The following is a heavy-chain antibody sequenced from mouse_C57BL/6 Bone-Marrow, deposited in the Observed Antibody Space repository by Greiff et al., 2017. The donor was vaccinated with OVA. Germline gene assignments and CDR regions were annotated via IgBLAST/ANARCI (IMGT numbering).Heavy chain of an antibody. J-gene: IGHJ1*03. CDR2: ISNLAYSI. D-gene: IGHD1-1*01. V-gene: IGHV5-15*01. Sequence: EVKLVESGGGLVQPGGSLKLSCAASGFTFSDYGMAWVRQAPRKGPAWVAFISNLAYSIYYADTVTGRFTISRENAKNTLYLEMSSLRSEDTAMYYCARQLQGYFDVWGTGTTVTVSS. CDR1: GFTFSDYG. CDR3: ARQLQGYFDV.